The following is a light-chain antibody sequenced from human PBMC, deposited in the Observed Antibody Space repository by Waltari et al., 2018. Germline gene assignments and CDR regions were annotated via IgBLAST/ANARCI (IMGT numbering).Light chain of an antibody. J-gene: IGKJ1*01. CDR1: QSLLHRNGYNY. CDR3: MQALESPRT. V-gene: IGKV2-28*01. CDR2: LGS. Sequence: DIVMTQSPLSLSVTPGEPASISCRSSQSLLHRNGYNYLDWYLQKPGQSPQLLIYLGSNRASGVPDRCSGSGSGTDFTLKISRVETEDVGVYYCMQALESPRTFGQGTKVEIK.